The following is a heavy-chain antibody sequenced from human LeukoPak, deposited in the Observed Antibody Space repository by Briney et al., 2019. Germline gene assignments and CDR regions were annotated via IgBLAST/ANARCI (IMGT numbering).Heavy chain of an antibody. J-gene: IGHJ6*02. CDR1: GYSFTGYW. D-gene: IGHD3-10*01. Sequence: GESLKISCKVSGYSFTGYWIGWVRRMPGKGLEWMGIIYPGDSDTRYSPSFQGQVAISADRSINTAYLQWSSLKASDTAMYYCARLIGGGPNYYGMDVWGQGTTVTVPS. V-gene: IGHV5-51*01. CDR3: ARLIGGGPNYYGMDV. CDR2: IYPGDSDT.